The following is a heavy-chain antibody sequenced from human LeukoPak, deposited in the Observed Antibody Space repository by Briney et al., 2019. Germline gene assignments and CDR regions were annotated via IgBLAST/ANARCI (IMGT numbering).Heavy chain of an antibody. D-gene: IGHD5-12*01. CDR3: ARGTRYFGDSGYSGYDIGPFDY. J-gene: IGHJ4*02. CDR2: ISAYNGNT. Sequence: GASVKVSYKASGYTFTSYGISWVRQAPGQGLEWMGWISAYNGNTNYAQKLQGRVTMTTDTSTSTAYMELRSLRSDDTAVYYCARGTRYFGDSGYSGYDIGPFDYWGQGTLVTVSS. CDR1: GYTFTSYG. V-gene: IGHV1-18*01.